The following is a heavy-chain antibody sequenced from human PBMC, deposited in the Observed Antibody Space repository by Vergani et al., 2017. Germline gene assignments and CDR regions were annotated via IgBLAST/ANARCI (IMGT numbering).Heavy chain of an antibody. J-gene: IGHJ4*02. Sequence: QVQLMESGGGVVQPGRSLRLSCAASGFTFSSYGMHWVRQAPGKGLEWVAVIWYDGSNKYYADSVKGRFTISRDNSKNTLYLQMNSLRAEDTAVYYCAREDDYVWGSYRTAFDYWGQGTLVTVSS. V-gene: IGHV3-33*01. D-gene: IGHD3-16*02. CDR2: IWYDGSNK. CDR1: GFTFSSYG. CDR3: AREDDYVWGSYRTAFDY.